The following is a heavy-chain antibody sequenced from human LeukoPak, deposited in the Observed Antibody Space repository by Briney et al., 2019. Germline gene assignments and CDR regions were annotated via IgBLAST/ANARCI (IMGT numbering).Heavy chain of an antibody. CDR2: IIPIFGTA. CDR1: GGTFSSYA. Sequence: SVKVSCKASGGTFSSYAISWVRQAPGQGLEWMGGIIPIFGTANYAQKFKGRVTITADESTSTAYMELSSLRSEDTAVYYCARDIVVVPAVGLNYYYYGMDVWGKGTTVTVSS. J-gene: IGHJ6*04. CDR3: ARDIVVVPAVGLNYYYYGMDV. V-gene: IGHV1-69*01. D-gene: IGHD2-2*01.